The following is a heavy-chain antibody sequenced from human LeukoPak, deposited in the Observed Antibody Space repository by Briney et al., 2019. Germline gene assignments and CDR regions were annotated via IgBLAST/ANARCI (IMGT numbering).Heavy chain of an antibody. CDR3: ARGGLDYYFYMDV. J-gene: IGHJ6*03. V-gene: IGHV4-59*02. CDR1: GGSVSSHF. Sequence: SETLSLTCTVSGGSVSSHFWSWVRQPPGRGPEWLGYIHHSGGTRFNPSLKSRLSISLDTSKNQISLSLNSVTAADAAVYYCARGGLDYYFYMDVWGKGTTVAVSS. D-gene: IGHD3-16*01. CDR2: IHHSGGT.